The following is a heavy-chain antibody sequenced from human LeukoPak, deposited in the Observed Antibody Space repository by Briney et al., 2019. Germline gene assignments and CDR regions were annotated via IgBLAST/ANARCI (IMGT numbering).Heavy chain of an antibody. CDR3: ARGRIAVYYYYYYMDV. CDR2: INHSGST. V-gene: IGHV4-34*01. CDR1: GGSFSGYY. J-gene: IGHJ6*03. Sequence: KPSETLSVTCAVDGGSFSGYYWSWIRQPPGKGLEWIGEINHSGSTNYNPSLKSRVTISVDTSKNQFSLKLSSVTAADTAVYYCARGRIAVYYYYYYMDVWGKGTTITVSS. D-gene: IGHD6-19*01.